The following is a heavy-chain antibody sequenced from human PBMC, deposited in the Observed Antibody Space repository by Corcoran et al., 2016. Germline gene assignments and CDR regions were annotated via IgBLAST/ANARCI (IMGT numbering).Heavy chain of an antibody. CDR2: IYYGGTT. CDR3: ARGRGGSLGGNPNCFDP. Sequence: QLQLQESGPGLVKPSETLSLTCTVSGGSISISSYSWVWIRQPPGKGLEWIGSIYYGGTTYYNPSLESRVTISLDTSKNQFSLKLKSVAAADTAVYYCARGRGGSLGGNPNCFDPWGQGTLGTVSS. CDR1: GGSISISSYS. V-gene: IGHV4-39*07. J-gene: IGHJ5*02. D-gene: IGHD3-16*01.